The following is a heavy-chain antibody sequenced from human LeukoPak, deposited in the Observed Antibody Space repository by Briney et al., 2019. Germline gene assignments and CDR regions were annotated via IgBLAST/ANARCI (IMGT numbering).Heavy chain of an antibody. D-gene: IGHD3-22*01. CDR3: AKCPTYYYDSSGYYYLWYFDY. CDR1: GFTFSSYA. V-gene: IGHV3-23*01. J-gene: IGHJ4*02. CDR2: ISGSGGST. Sequence: GGSLRLSCAASGFTFSSYAMSWVRQAPGKGLEWVSAISGSGGSTYYADSVKGRFTISRDNSKNTLYLQMNSLRAEDTAVYYCAKCPTYYYDSSGYYYLWYFDYWGQGTLVTVSS.